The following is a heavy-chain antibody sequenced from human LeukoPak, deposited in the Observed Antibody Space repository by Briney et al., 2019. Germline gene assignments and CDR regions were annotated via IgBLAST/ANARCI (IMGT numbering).Heavy chain of an antibody. Sequence: PPGGSLRLSCTASGFTFSSYAMSWVRQAPGKGLEWVSAISGSGGSTYYADSVKGRFTISRDNSKNTLYLQMNSLRAEDTAVYYCAKGSQWLVFPIYFDYWGQGTLVTVSS. CDR2: ISGSGGST. J-gene: IGHJ4*02. CDR1: GFTFSSYA. V-gene: IGHV3-23*01. D-gene: IGHD6-19*01. CDR3: AKGSQWLVFPIYFDY.